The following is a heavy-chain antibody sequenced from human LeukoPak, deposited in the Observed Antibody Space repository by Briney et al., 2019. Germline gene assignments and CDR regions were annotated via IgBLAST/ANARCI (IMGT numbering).Heavy chain of an antibody. CDR1: GVTFSSYA. V-gene: IGHV4-59*01. CDR3: ARGGFVGYYDSSGYPYFDY. J-gene: IGHJ4*02. D-gene: IGHD3-22*01. Sequence: GSLRLSCAASGVTFSSYAMSWIRQHPGKGLEWIGYIYYSGSTNYNPSLKSRVTISVDTSKNQFSLKLSSVTAADTAVYYCARGGFVGYYDSSGYPYFDYWGQGTLVTVSS. CDR2: IYYSGST.